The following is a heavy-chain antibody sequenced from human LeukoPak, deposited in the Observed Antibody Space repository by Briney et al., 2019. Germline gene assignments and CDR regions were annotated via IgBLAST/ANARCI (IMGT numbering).Heavy chain of an antibody. CDR2: ISGSGGST. CDR1: GFTFSSYG. Sequence: GGSLRLSCAASGFTFSSYGMSWVRQAPGKGLEWVSAISGSGGSTYYADSVKGRFTISRDNSKNTLYLQMNSLRAEDTAVYYCVPDITMVRGVIIDYWGQGTLVTVSS. V-gene: IGHV3-23*01. D-gene: IGHD3-10*01. CDR3: VPDITMVRGVIIDY. J-gene: IGHJ4*02.